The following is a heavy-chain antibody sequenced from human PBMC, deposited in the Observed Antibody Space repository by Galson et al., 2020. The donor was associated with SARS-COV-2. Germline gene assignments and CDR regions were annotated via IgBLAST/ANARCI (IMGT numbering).Heavy chain of an antibody. Sequence: TGGSLRLSCKGSGYIFTKFWIGWVRQMPGKGLEWVAFIHPGDSDIRYSPSFQGQVTISADKSISTAYLQWSSLKASDTAMYYCAKYASVALDYWGLGTLVTVSS. CDR1: GYIFTKFW. CDR2: IHPGDSDI. V-gene: IGHV5-51*01. D-gene: IGHD6-6*01. J-gene: IGHJ4*02. CDR3: AKYASVALDY.